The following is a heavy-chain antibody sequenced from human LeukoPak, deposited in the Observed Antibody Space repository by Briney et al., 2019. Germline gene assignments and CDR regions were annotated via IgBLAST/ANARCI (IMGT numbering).Heavy chain of an antibody. J-gene: IGHJ3*02. CDR3: ASLGYCSGGSCYGRADAFDI. Sequence: GGSLRLSCAASGSTFSSYSMNWVRQAPGKGLEWVSSISISSSYIYYADSVKGRFTISRDNAKNSLYLQMNSLRAEDTAVYYCASLGYCSGGSCYGRADAFDIWGQGTMVTVSS. CDR2: ISISSSYI. V-gene: IGHV3-21*01. D-gene: IGHD2-15*01. CDR1: GSTFSSYS.